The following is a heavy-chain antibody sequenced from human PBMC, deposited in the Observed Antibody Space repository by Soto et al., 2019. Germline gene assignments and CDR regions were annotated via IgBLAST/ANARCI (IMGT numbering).Heavy chain of an antibody. D-gene: IGHD3-22*01. Sequence: QVPLVQSGAEVKKPGSSVKVSCKASGGTFSSYAISWVRQAPGQGLEWMGGIIPIFGTANYAQKFQGRVTITADESTSTAYMELSSLRSEDTAVYYCARYYYDSSGYFLYGMDVWGQGTTVTVSS. CDR2: IIPIFGTA. CDR3: ARYYYDSSGYFLYGMDV. CDR1: GGTFSSYA. J-gene: IGHJ6*02. V-gene: IGHV1-69*01.